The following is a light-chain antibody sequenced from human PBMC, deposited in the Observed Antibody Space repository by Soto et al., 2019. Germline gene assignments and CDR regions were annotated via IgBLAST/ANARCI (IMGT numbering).Light chain of an antibody. Sequence: QSVLTQPPSVSDAPRQRVTISCSGNSSNIGKNAVNWYQQLPGEAPRLLIYSNDLRPSRVSDRFSGSKSGTSASLAISGLQSEDEADYYCSTWDDNLSVVFGGGTKLTVL. J-gene: IGLJ2*01. CDR2: SND. CDR3: STWDDNLSVV. CDR1: SSNIGKNA. V-gene: IGLV1-36*01.